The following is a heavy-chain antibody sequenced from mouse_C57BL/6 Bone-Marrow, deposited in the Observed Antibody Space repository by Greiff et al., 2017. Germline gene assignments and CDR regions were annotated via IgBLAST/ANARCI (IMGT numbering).Heavy chain of an antibody. V-gene: IGHV1-64*01. J-gene: IGHJ2*01. D-gene: IGHD1-1*01. Sequence: QVQLQQSGAELVKPGASVKLSCKASGYTFTSYWMHWVKQRPGQGLEWIGMIHPNSGSTNYNEKFKGKATLTVDKSSSTAYMQLSSLTSEDSAVYYVARENYYGRGVYYFDYWGQGTTLTVSS. CDR1: GYTFTSYW. CDR2: IHPNSGST. CDR3: ARENYYGRGVYYFDY.